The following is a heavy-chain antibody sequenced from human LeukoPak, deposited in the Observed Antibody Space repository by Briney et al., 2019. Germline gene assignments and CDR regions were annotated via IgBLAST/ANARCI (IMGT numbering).Heavy chain of an antibody. J-gene: IGHJ4*02. CDR2: INSDGSST. V-gene: IGHV3-74*01. Sequence: GGSLRLSCAASGFTFSSYWMHWVRRAPGKGLVWVSRINSDGSSTSYADSVKGRFTISRDNAKNTLYLQMNSLRAEDTAAYYCATTFRGIQLWLWGQGTLVTVSS. CDR3: ATTFRGIQLWL. D-gene: IGHD5-18*01. CDR1: GFTFSSYW.